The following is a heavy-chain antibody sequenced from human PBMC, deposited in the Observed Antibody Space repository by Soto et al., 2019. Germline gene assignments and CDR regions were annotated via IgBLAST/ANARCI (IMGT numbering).Heavy chain of an antibody. CDR1: GGSISSGGYY. CDR2: IYYSGST. J-gene: IGHJ5*02. V-gene: IGHV4-31*03. CDR3: ARLRYCSSTSCHRFDP. D-gene: IGHD2-2*02. Sequence: PSEILSLTCTVSGGSISSGGYYWNWIRQHPGKGLEWIGYIYYSGSTYYNPSLKSRVIISVDTSKNQFSLKLTSVTAADTAVYYCARLRYCSSTSCHRFDPWGQGTLVTVSS.